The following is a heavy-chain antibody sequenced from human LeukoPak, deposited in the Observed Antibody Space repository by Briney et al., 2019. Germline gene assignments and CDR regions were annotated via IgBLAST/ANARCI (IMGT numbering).Heavy chain of an antibody. J-gene: IGHJ4*02. CDR1: GYSFTSYW. Sequence: GESLKISCKGSGYSFTSYWIGWVRQMPGKGLEWMGIIYPGDSDTRYSPSFQGQVTISADKSISTAYLQWSSLKASDTAMYYCARWGYYDILTGYSRDNYFDYWGQGTLVTVPS. D-gene: IGHD3-9*01. CDR3: ARWGYYDILTGYSRDNYFDY. V-gene: IGHV5-51*01. CDR2: IYPGDSDT.